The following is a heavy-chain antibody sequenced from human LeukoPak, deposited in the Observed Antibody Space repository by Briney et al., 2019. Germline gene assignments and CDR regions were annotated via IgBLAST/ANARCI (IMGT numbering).Heavy chain of an antibody. CDR3: ARRRYDPSGFYFHALDV. CDR1: GGSMSRSNYF. CDR2: IYYTGTT. Sequence: PSETLSLTCSVSGGSMSRSNYFWAWIRQPRGKGLEYMGSIYYTGTTYPNPSLKSRVTISVDTSRSQLSLSLTSVSAADTAVYYCARRRYDPSGFYFHALDVWGHGTMVTVSS. V-gene: IGHV4-39*01. D-gene: IGHD3-22*01. J-gene: IGHJ3*01.